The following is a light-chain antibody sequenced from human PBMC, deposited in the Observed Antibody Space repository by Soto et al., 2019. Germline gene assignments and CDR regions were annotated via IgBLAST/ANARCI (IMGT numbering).Light chain of an antibody. Sequence: QSVLTQPASVSGSPGQSITLSCTGTSSDVGGYNYVSWYQQHPGKAPKLMIYEVSNRPSGISHRFSGSKSGNTASLTISGLQAEDEADYYCSSYTSSSTLYVFGTGTKVTVL. CDR2: EVS. CDR3: SSYTSSSTLYV. V-gene: IGLV2-14*01. J-gene: IGLJ1*01. CDR1: SSDVGGYNY.